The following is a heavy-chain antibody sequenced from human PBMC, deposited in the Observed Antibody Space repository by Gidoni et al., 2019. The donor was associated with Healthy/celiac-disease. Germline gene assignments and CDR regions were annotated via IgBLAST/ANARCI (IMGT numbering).Heavy chain of an antibody. Sequence: EVQLLESGGCLVKPGWSLRLAWAASGFTFSNAWMSWVRQAPGKGLEWGGRSKSNTDGGTTDYAAPVKGRFTISRDDSKNTRYLQMTSLKTEDTAVYYCTTAAGRGYGDYDGYWGQGTLVTVSS. J-gene: IGHJ4*02. CDR2: SKSNTDGGTT. CDR1: GFTFSNAW. CDR3: TTAAGRGYGDYDGY. V-gene: IGHV3-15*01. D-gene: IGHD4-17*01.